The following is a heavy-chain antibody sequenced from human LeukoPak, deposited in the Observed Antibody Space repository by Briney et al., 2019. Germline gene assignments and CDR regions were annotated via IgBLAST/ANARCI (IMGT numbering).Heavy chain of an antibody. D-gene: IGHD6-19*01. CDR1: GGSFSGYY. J-gene: IGHJ5*02. CDR3: ARSPLTQWLVNWFDP. CDR2: INHSGST. V-gene: IGHV4-34*01. Sequence: SSQTLSLTCAVYGGSFSGYYWSWIRQPPGKGLEWIGEINHSGSTNYNPSLKSRVTISVDTSKNQFSLKLSSVTAADTAVYYCARSPLTQWLVNWFDPWGQGTLVTVSS.